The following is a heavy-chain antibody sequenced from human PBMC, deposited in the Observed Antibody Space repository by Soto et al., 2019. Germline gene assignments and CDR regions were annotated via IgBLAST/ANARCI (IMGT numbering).Heavy chain of an antibody. D-gene: IGHD3-10*01. CDR3: TRDPGWFGELFYFDY. J-gene: IGHJ4*02. V-gene: IGHV3-49*05. Sequence: KPGGSLRLSCTASGFTFGDYAMSWFRQAPGKGLEWVGFIRSKAYGGTTEYAASVKGRFTISRDDSKSIAYLQMNSLKTEDTAVYYCTRDPGWFGELFYFDYWGQGTLVTVSS. CDR2: IRSKAYGGTT. CDR1: GFTFGDYA.